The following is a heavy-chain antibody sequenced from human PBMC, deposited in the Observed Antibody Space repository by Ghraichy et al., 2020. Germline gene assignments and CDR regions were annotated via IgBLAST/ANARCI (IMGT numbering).Heavy chain of an antibody. CDR2: ITSSSRTI. D-gene: IGHD4-23*01. J-gene: IGHJ6*02. Sequence: GGSGLSCVGSGFTLSSYSMNWVRQSPGKGLEWISYITSSSRTITYADSVKGRFTISRDNAQNSLYLQMNSLRDEDTAVYYCARGSKVVRFFYYDGMDVWGQGTTVTVSS. CDR1: GFTLSSYS. CDR3: ARGSKVVRFFYYDGMDV. V-gene: IGHV3-48*02.